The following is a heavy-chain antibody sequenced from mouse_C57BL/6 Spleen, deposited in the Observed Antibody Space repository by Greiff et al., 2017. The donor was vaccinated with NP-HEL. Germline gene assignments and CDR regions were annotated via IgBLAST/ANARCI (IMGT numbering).Heavy chain of an antibody. CDR1: GFTFTDYY. V-gene: IGHV7-3*01. CDR2: IRNKANGYTT. J-gene: IGHJ3*01. Sequence: DVKLVESGGGLVQPGGSLSLSCAASGFTFTDYYMSWARQPPGKALEWLGFIRNKANGYTTEYSASVKGRFTISRDNSQSILYLQMNALRAEDSATYYCARYDVGFAYWGQGTLVTVSA. CDR3: ARYDVGFAY.